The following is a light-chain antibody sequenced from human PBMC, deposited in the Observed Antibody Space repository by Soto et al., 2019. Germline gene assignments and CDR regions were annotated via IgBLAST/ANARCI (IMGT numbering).Light chain of an antibody. J-gene: IGLJ1*01. Sequence: QSALTQPASVSGSPGQSITISCTGTSSDVGGYNYVSWYQQHPGKAPKLMIYDVSNRPSGVCNRFSGSKSGNMASLTISGLQAEDEADYYCSSYTSSSTLVFGTGTKVTVL. CDR2: DVS. V-gene: IGLV2-14*01. CDR3: SSYTSSSTLV. CDR1: SSDVGGYNY.